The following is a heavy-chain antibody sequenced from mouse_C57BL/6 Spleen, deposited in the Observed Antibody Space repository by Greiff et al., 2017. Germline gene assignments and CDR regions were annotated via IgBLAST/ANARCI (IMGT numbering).Heavy chain of an antibody. CDR3: AREDYYYGSYYFDY. CDR1: GYSITSGYY. D-gene: IGHD1-1*01. J-gene: IGHJ2*01. Sequence: EVKVEESGPGLVKPSQSLSLTCSVTGYSITSGYYWNWIRQFPGNKLEWMGYISYDGSNNYNPSLKNRISITRDTSKNQFFLKLNSVTTEDTATYYCAREDYYYGSYYFDYWGQGTTLTVSS. V-gene: IGHV3-6*01. CDR2: ISYDGSN.